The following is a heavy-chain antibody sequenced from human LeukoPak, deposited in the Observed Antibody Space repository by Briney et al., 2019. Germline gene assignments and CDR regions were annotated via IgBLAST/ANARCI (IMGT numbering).Heavy chain of an antibody. CDR1: GYTFTGYY. V-gene: IGHV1-2*02. CDR3: ARDGWELLLGFDY. D-gene: IGHD1-26*01. J-gene: IGHJ4*02. Sequence: ASVKVSCKASGYTFTGYYIQWVRQAPGQGLEWMGWINPNSGATKYAQKFQGRVTMTRDTSITTVYMELSRLRSDDTAVYYCARDGWELLLGFDYWGQGTLVTVSS. CDR2: INPNSGAT.